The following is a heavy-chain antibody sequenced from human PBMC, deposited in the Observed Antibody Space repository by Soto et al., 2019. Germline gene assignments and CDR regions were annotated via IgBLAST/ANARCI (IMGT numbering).Heavy chain of an antibody. CDR1: GGSFSGYY. V-gene: IGHV4-34*01. CDR3: ARVFLMVVAATQVSAFDI. J-gene: IGHJ3*02. D-gene: IGHD2-15*01. Sequence: SETLSLTCAVYGGSFSGYYWSWIRQPPGKGLEWIGEINHSGSTNYNPSLKSRVTISVDTSKNQFSLKLSSVTAADTAVYYCARVFLMVVAATQVSAFDIWGQGTMVTVS. CDR2: INHSGST.